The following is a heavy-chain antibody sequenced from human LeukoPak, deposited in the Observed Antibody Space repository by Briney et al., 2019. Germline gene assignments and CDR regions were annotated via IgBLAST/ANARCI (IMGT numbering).Heavy chain of an antibody. V-gene: IGHV3-9*01. CDR1: GFTFDDYA. D-gene: IGHD3-10*02. Sequence: GGSLRLSCAASGFTFDDYAMHWVRQAPGKGLEWISGISWNSGSIGYADSVKGRFTISRDNAKNSLYLQMNSLRAEDTAVYYCAELGITMIGGVWGKGTTVTISS. CDR3: AELGITMIGGV. CDR2: ISWNSGSI. J-gene: IGHJ6*04.